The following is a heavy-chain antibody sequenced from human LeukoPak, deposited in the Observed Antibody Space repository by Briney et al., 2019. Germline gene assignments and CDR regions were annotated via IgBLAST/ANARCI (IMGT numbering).Heavy chain of an antibody. CDR1: GFTFSNYA. V-gene: IGHV3-30*04. J-gene: IGHJ6*03. CDR2: ISYHGSNK. D-gene: IGHD3-3*01. CDR3: ARDYDRYYMDV. Sequence: GGSLRLSCAASGFTFSNYAMHWVRQAPGKGLEWVAVISYHGSNKYYADSVKGRFTISRDNAKNTLYLQMNSLRPEDTAVYYCARDYDRYYMDVWGKGTTVTVSS.